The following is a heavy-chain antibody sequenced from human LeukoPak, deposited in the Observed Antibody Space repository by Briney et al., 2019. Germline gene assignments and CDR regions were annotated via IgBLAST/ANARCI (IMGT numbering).Heavy chain of an antibody. V-gene: IGHV3-33*01. CDR2: IWYDGSNK. CDR3: ARDRIIYGDYGDAFDI. CDR1: GFTFSSYG. D-gene: IGHD4-17*01. Sequence: GGSLRLSCAASGFTFSSYGMHWVRQALGKGLEWVAVIWYDGSNKYYADSMKGRFTISRDNSKNTLYLQMNSLRAEDTAVYYCARDRIIYGDYGDAFDIWGQGTMVTVSS. J-gene: IGHJ3*02.